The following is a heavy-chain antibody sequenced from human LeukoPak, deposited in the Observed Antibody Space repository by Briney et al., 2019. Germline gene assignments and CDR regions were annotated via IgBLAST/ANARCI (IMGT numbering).Heavy chain of an antibody. CDR3: ARPVGDYGDCARD. CDR1: GGSISSSSYY. D-gene: IGHD4-17*01. J-gene: IGHJ4*02. V-gene: IGHV4-39*01. CDR2: IYYSGST. Sequence: SETLSLTCTVSGGSISSSSYYWGWIRQPPGKGLEWIGSIYYSGSTYYNPSLKSRVTISVDTSKNQFSLKLSSVTAADTAVYYCARPVGDYGDCARDWGQGTLVTVSS.